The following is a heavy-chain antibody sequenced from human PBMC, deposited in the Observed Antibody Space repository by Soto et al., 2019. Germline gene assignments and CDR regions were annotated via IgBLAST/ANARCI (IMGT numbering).Heavy chain of an antibody. D-gene: IGHD3-3*01. CDR1: GYTFTSYG. Sequence: GASVKVSCKASGYTFTSYGISWVRQAPGQGLEWMGWISAYNGNTNYAQKLQGRVTMTTDTSTSTAYMELRSLRSDDTAVYYCARDFLSYDFWSGYPSGPWGQGTLVNVSS. CDR3: ARDFLSYDFWSGYPSGP. CDR2: ISAYNGNT. V-gene: IGHV1-18*01. J-gene: IGHJ5*02.